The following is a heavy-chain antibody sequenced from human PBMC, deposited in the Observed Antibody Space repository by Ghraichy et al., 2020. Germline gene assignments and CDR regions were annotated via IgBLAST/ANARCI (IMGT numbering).Heavy chain of an antibody. CDR1: GFIFSNYG. Sequence: GGSLRLSCGASGFIFSNYGMHWVRQAPGKGLEWVAGIWYDGSNKYYADSVKGRFTISRDNSKNTLYLQMNRLRAEDTAVYYCAGDLYGFVGEGNAFDIWGKGTMVTVSS. D-gene: IGHD3-10*01. CDR3: AGDLYGFVGEGNAFDI. V-gene: IGHV3-33*01. J-gene: IGHJ3*02. CDR2: IWYDGSNK.